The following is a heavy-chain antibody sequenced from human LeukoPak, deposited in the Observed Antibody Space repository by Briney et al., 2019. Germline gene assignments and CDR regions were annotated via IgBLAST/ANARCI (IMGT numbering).Heavy chain of an antibody. V-gene: IGHV3-43*01. D-gene: IGHD2-15*01. CDR2: ISWDGGST. J-gene: IGHJ1*01. CDR3: AKDIIGRYCSGGSCYSVSEYFQH. Sequence: GGSLRFSCAASGFTFDDYTMHWVRQAPGKGLEWVSLISWDGGSTYYADSVKGRFTISRDNSKNSLYLQMNSLRTEDTALYYCAKDIIGRYCSGGSCYSVSEYFQHWGQGTLVTVSS. CDR1: GFTFDDYT.